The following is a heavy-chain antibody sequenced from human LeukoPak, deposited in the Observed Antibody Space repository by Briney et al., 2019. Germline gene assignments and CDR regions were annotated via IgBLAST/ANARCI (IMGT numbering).Heavy chain of an antibody. CDR2: ISSSGSTI. Sequence: PGGSLRLSCAASGFTFSDYYMSWIRQAPGKGLEWVSYISSSGSTIYYADSVKGRFTISRDNAKNSLCLQMNSLRAEDTAVYYCARDREYGSGRGLPDYWGQGTLVTVSS. J-gene: IGHJ4*02. CDR1: GFTFSDYY. CDR3: ARDREYGSGRGLPDY. V-gene: IGHV3-11*04. D-gene: IGHD3-10*01.